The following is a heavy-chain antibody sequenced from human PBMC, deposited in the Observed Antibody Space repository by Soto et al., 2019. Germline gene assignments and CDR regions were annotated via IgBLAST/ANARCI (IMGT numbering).Heavy chain of an antibody. CDR3: ARHGSDIVVVPAADYYYYGMDV. V-gene: IGHV5-51*01. CDR1: GYSFTSYW. Sequence: GESLTISCKGSGYSFTSYWIGWVRQMHGKSVEWLGIIYPGDSDTRYSPSFQGQVNLSADKSISTAYLQWSSLKASDTAMYYCARHGSDIVVVPAADYYYYGMDVWGQGTTVTVSS. D-gene: IGHD2-2*01. J-gene: IGHJ6*02. CDR2: IYPGDSDT.